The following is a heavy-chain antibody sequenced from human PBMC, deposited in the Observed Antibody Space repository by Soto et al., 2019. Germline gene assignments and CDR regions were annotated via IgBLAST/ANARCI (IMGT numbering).Heavy chain of an antibody. D-gene: IGHD6-13*01. V-gene: IGHV1-18*01. CDR3: AGDAMWQQLLGPTVDY. Sequence: QVQLVQSGAEVKKPGASVKVSCKASGYTFTSYGISWVRQAPGQVLEWMGWISAYNGNTNYAQKLQGRVTMTTDTSTSTAYMELRSLGSVDTAVYYCAGDAMWQQLLGPTVDYWGQGPLGTVSS. CDR2: ISAYNGNT. J-gene: IGHJ4*02. CDR1: GYTFTSYG.